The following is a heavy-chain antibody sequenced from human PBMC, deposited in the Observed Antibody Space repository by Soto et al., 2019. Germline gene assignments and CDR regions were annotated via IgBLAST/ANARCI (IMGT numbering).Heavy chain of an antibody. V-gene: IGHV3-30-3*01. CDR2: ISYDGSNK. D-gene: IGHD3-10*01. Sequence: PGGSLRLSCAASGFTFSSYAMHWVRQAPGKGLEWVAVISYDGSNKYYADSVKGRFTISRDNSKNTLYLQMNSLRAEDTAVYYCARDSGSNGSPFDIWGQGTMVTVSS. CDR1: GFTFSSYA. CDR3: ARDSGSNGSPFDI. J-gene: IGHJ3*02.